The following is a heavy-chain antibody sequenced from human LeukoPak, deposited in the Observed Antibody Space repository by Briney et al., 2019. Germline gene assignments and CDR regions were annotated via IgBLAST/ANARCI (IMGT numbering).Heavy chain of an antibody. CDR2: IYPGDSDT. J-gene: IGHJ4*02. CDR1: GYSFASYW. Sequence: GESLKISCKGSGYSFASYWIGWVRQMPGKGLEWMGIIYPGDSDTRYSPSFQGQVTISADKSISTAYLQWSSLKASDTAMYYCARHLTARNVDLDYWGQGTLVTVSS. D-gene: IGHD3-9*01. CDR3: ARHLTARNVDLDY. V-gene: IGHV5-51*01.